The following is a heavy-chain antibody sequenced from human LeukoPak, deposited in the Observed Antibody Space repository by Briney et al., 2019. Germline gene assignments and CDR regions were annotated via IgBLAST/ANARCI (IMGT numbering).Heavy chain of an antibody. CDR1: GGHISIPHYF. Sequence: PADPLSLPCTVCGGHISIPHYFGGWIPRPAGKGLEWFGSHYYDGRTPHHPSPKNRVTTTSDTSKDQFSLRLSSVAAAYTAVYYCARRSSGRPVDYWGQGTLVTVSS. V-gene: IGHV4-39*07. J-gene: IGHJ4*02. D-gene: IGHD3-3*01. CDR2: HYYDGRT. CDR3: ARRSSGRPVDY.